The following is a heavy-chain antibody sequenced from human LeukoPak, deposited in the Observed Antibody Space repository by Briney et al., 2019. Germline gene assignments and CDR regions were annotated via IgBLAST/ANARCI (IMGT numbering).Heavy chain of an antibody. D-gene: IGHD6-6*01. CDR2: ISDSGSDT. Sequence: GGSLRLSCAVSGFTFSSYGMSWVRQAPGKGLEWASAISDSGSDTYYADSVKGRFTISKDNSKNTLYLRMNSLRADDTAVYYCAKRVPYSSSSVYFDYWGQGTLVTVSS. CDR1: GFTFSSYG. CDR3: AKRVPYSSSSVYFDY. J-gene: IGHJ4*02. V-gene: IGHV3-23*01.